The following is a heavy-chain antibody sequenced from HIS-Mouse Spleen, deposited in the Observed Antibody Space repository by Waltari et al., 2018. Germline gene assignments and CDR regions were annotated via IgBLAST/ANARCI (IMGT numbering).Heavy chain of an antibody. Sequence: EVQLVESGGGVVQPGGSLRLSCAASGFTFSSYWMSWVRWAPGKGLEWVAKIKKDGSEKYYVDSVKGRFTIARDNAKNSLYLQMNSLRAEDTAVYYCARSQYWYFDLWGRGTLVTVSS. J-gene: IGHJ2*01. CDR3: ARSQYWYFDL. CDR2: IKKDGSEK. CDR1: GFTFSSYW. V-gene: IGHV3-7*01.